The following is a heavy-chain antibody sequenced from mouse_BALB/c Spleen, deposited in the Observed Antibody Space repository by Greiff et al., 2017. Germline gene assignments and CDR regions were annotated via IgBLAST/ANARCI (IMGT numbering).Heavy chain of an antibody. CDR2: IDPENGDT. V-gene: IGHV14-4*02. Sequence: VQLKESGAELVRSGASVKLSCTASGFNIKDYYMHWVKQRPEQGLEWIGWIDPENGDTEYAPKFQGKATMTADTSSNTAYLQLSSLTSEDTAVYYCRGVARERYYFDYWGQGTTLTVSS. CDR3: RGVARERYYFDY. CDR1: GFNIKDYY. D-gene: IGHD1-1*02. J-gene: IGHJ2*01.